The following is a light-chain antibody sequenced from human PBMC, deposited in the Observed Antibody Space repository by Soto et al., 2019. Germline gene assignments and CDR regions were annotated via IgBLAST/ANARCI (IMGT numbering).Light chain of an antibody. V-gene: IGKV1-5*01. CDR2: DAS. CDR1: QSITSW. J-gene: IGKJ1*01. Sequence: DIQMTQSPSTLSASVGDRVTITCRASQSITSWLAWYQQKPGKAPKLLIYDASSLESGVPSRFSGSGSGTEFTLTISSLQPDDFATYYCQQYNSYSGTFGLGTKVDNK. CDR3: QQYNSYSGT.